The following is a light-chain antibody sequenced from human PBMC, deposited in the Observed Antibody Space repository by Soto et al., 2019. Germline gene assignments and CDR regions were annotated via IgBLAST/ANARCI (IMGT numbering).Light chain of an antibody. V-gene: IGKV3-20*01. J-gene: IGKJ2*01. CDR2: GAS. Sequence: EIVLTQSPGTLSLSPGERATLSCRASQSVSSSYLAWYQQKPGQAPRLLIYGASSRATGIPDRFSGSGSGTDFTLPISRLEPDDFAVYYCQPYGSSPYTFGQGTKLEIK. CDR3: QPYGSSPYT. CDR1: QSVSSSY.